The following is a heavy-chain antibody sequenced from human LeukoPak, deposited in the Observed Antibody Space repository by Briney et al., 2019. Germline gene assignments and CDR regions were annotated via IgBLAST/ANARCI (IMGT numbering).Heavy chain of an antibody. CDR1: GYTFSGYY. V-gene: IGHV1-69*05. Sequence: SVKVSCKASGYTFSGYYIHWVRQAPGQGLELMGRIIPIFGTANYAQKFQGRVTITTDESTSTAYMELSSLRSEDTAVYYCARDHSGWYDWGQGTLVTVSS. CDR2: IIPIFGTA. J-gene: IGHJ4*02. CDR3: ARDHSGWYD. D-gene: IGHD6-19*01.